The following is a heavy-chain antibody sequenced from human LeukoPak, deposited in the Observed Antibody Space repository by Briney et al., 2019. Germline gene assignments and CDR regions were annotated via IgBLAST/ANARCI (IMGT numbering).Heavy chain of an antibody. CDR3: ARQYYDSSGYPEIH. D-gene: IGHD3-22*01. J-gene: IGHJ1*01. CDR2: MNPNSGNT. Sequence: VKVSCKASGYSFTSYDINWVRQAPGQGFEWVGWMNPNSGNTGYAQKFQGRVTMTRNTSISTAYMELSSLRSEDTAVYYCARQYYDSSGYPEIHWGQGTLVTVSS. V-gene: IGHV1-8*01. CDR1: GYSFTSYD.